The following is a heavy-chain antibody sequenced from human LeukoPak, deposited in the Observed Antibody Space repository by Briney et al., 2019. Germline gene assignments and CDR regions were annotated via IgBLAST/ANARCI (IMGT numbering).Heavy chain of an antibody. CDR2: IYYSGST. J-gene: IGHJ4*02. Sequence: PSETLSLTCTRSGGSISSYYWSWIRQPPGKGLEWIGYIYYSGSTNYNPSLKGRVTISVDTSKNQFSLKLSSVTAADTAVYYCARLGSSDLDYWGQGTLVTVSS. CDR1: GGSISSYY. V-gene: IGHV4-59*08. CDR3: ARLGSSDLDY. D-gene: IGHD2-15*01.